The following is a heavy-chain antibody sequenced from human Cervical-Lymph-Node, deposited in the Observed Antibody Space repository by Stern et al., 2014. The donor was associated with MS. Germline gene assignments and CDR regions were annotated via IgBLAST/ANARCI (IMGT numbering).Heavy chain of an antibody. CDR1: GGTFSSYV. CDR3: ARALGFGSYITG. J-gene: IGHJ4*02. CDR2: IIPIFGTA. Sequence: VQLVESGAEVKKPWSSVKVSCKASGGTFSSYVISWVRQAPGQGLEWMGGIIPIFGTANYAQKFQGRVTITADESTSTAYMERSSLRSEDTAVYYCARALGFGSYITGWGQGTLVTVSS. D-gene: IGHD1-26*01. V-gene: IGHV1-69*01.